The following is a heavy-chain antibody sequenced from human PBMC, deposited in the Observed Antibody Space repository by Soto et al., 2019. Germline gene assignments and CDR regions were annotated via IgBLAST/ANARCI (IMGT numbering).Heavy chain of an antibody. CDR3: ARDPSAPGHYDQSDY. V-gene: IGHV3-30-3*01. D-gene: IGHD3-22*01. CDR1: GFTFSSYA. CDR2: ISYDGSNK. Sequence: GGSLRLSCAASGFTFSSYAMHWVRQAPGKGLEWVAVISYDGSNKYYADSVKGRFTISRDNSKNTLYLQMNSLRAEDTAVYYCARDPSAPGHYDQSDYWGQRTLVTVSS. J-gene: IGHJ4*02.